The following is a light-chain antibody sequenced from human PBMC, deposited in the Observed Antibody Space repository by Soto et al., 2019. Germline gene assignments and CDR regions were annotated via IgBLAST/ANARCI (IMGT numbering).Light chain of an antibody. J-gene: IGKJ5*01. Sequence: EIVLTQSPGTLSLSPGERATLXXKTSQSSGSNFLAWYQHKPGQAPXILIYASSNRATGIPDRFSGSASGTDFTLTTNRLEPEDFAVYYCQLYGISPQFGQGTRLEIK. CDR2: ASS. CDR3: QLYGISPQ. V-gene: IGKV3-20*01. CDR1: QSSGSNF.